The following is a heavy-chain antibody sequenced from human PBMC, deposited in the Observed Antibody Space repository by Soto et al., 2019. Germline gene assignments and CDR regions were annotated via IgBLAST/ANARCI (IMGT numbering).Heavy chain of an antibody. Sequence: SEILSLTCTVSGGSIRSSYWSWIRQPAGKGLEWIGRFYNNGITNYNPSLKSRVTMSVDTSNNQFSLKLSSVTAADTAIYFCARELGFCSSTNCYLGAFDIWGQGTMVTVS. D-gene: IGHD2-2*01. CDR3: ARELGFCSSTNCYLGAFDI. V-gene: IGHV4-4*07. CDR1: GGSIRSSY. CDR2: FYNNGIT. J-gene: IGHJ3*02.